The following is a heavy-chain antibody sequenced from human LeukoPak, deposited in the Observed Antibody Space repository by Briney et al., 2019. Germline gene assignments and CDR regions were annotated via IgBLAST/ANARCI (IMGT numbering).Heavy chain of an antibody. CDR1: GYTFTSYD. V-gene: IGHV1-8*01. J-gene: IGHJ3*02. CDR3: ASAQYDSSGHVVAFDI. D-gene: IGHD3-22*01. CDR2: MNPNSGNT. Sequence: ASVKVSCKASGYTFTSYDINWVRQATGQGLEWMGWMNPNSGNTGYAQKFQGRVTMTRNTSISTAYRELSSLRSEDTAVYYCASAQYDSSGHVVAFDIWGQGTMVTVSS.